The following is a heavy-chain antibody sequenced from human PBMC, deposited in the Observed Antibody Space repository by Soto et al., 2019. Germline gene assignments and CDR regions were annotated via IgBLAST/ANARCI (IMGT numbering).Heavy chain of an antibody. CDR1: GGSFSGYY. Sequence: SATLSLTCAVYGGSFSGYYWSWIRQPPGKGLEWIGEINHSGSTNYNPSLKSRVTISVDTSKNQFSLKLSSVTAADTAVYYCARGPAYYDFWSGYYQQGGYYYGMDVWGQGTTGTVS. CDR3: ARGPAYYDFWSGYYQQGGYYYGMDV. J-gene: IGHJ6*02. V-gene: IGHV4-34*01. CDR2: INHSGST. D-gene: IGHD3-3*01.